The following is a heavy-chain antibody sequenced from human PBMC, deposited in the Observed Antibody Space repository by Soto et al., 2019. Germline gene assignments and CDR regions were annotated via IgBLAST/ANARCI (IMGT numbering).Heavy chain of an antibody. D-gene: IGHD2-15*01. Sequence: EVQLVESGGGLVQPGGSLRLSCAASGFTFSSYWMSWVRQAPGKGLEWVANIKQDGSEKYYVDSVKGRFTISRDNAKNSLYLQMNSLRAEDTAVYYCARGTLRTCSGGSCYPYFDYWGQGTLVTVSS. J-gene: IGHJ4*02. V-gene: IGHV3-7*05. CDR1: GFTFSSYW. CDR3: ARGTLRTCSGGSCYPYFDY. CDR2: IKQDGSEK.